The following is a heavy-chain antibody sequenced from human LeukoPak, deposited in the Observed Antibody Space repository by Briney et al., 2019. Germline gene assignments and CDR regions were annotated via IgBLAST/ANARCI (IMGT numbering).Heavy chain of an antibody. J-gene: IGHJ4*02. CDR2: IKQDGSEK. Sequence: GGSLRLSCAASGFTFSSYWMSWVRQAPGKGLEWVANIKQDGSEKYYADSVKGRFTISRDNSKNTLYLQMNSLRAEDTAVYYCAKARFPLAGQVISDYWGQGTLVTVSS. D-gene: IGHD3-16*01. CDR3: AKARFPLAGQVISDY. V-gene: IGHV3-7*01. CDR1: GFTFSSYW.